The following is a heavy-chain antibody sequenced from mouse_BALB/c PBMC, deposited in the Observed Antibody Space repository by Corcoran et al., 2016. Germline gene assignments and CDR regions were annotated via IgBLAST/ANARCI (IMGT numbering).Heavy chain of an antibody. D-gene: IGHD1-1*01. CDR1: GYTVTSYD. CDR3: ARGGYYGSSYFDY. V-gene: IGHV1S56*01. Sequence: QDQLQQSGAELIKPGASVKLSCKASGYTVTSYDINWVRQRPEQGLEWIGWIFPGDGSTKYNEKVKGKATLTTDKSSSTAYMQLSRLTSEDSAVYFCARGGYYGSSYFDYCGQGTTLTVS. CDR2: IFPGDGST. J-gene: IGHJ2*01.